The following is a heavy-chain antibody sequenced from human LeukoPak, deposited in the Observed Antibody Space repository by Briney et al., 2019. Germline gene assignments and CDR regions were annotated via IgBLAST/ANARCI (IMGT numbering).Heavy chain of an antibody. J-gene: IGHJ3*02. CDR3: ARGSSGVNAFDI. D-gene: IGHD3-22*01. V-gene: IGHV4-59*01. CDR1: DGPFGGYY. CDR2: IYYSGST. Sequence: SETLSLTCAVPDGPFGGYYWSWIRQPPGKGLEWIGYIYYSGSTNYNPSLKSRVTISVDTSKNQFSLKLSSVTAADTAVYYCARGSSGVNAFDIWGQGTMVTVSS.